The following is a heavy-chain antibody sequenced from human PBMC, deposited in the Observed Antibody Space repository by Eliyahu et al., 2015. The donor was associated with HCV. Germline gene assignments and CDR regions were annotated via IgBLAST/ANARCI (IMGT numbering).Heavy chain of an antibody. J-gene: IGHJ4*02. D-gene: IGHD3-16*01. V-gene: IGHV3-23*01. CDR1: GFTFXSYA. CDR3: AGGDSPSDY. Sequence: EVQXLESGGGLVQPGGSLRLXCAASGFTFXSYAISGDGGRSDYAPSVKGRFTISRDNSKNTVYLQVNTLRAEDTAIYYCAGGDSPSDYWGQGTLVTVSS. CDR2: SGDGGRS.